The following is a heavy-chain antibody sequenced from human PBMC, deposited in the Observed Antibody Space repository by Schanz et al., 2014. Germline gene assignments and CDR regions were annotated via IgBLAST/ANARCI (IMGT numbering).Heavy chain of an antibody. CDR3: AKGSRSGSKVMDV. J-gene: IGHJ6*03. D-gene: IGHD3-10*01. CDR1: GFNSDDYA. V-gene: IGHV3-9*02. CDR2: IPWNGAAI. Sequence: EVQVVESGGGLVQPGGSLRLPCTASGFNSDDYAMHWVRQAPGKGLEWVSNIPWNGAAIGYAGSVRGRFTISRDSAKNSLYLQMNSLRPEDTALYYCAKGSRSGSKVMDVWGKGTTVTVSS.